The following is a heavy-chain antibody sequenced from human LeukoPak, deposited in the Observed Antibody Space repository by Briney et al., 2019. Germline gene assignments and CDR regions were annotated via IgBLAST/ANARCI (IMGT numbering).Heavy chain of an antibody. D-gene: IGHD3-22*01. CDR2: NPNRGGT. V-gene: IGHV1-2*02. J-gene: IGHJ4*02. CDR3: ARVYYYDSSGAIDY. Sequence: NPNRGGTNYTQKFQGRVTIKRDTSISTAYMELSRLRSDDPAVYYCARVYYYDSSGAIDYWGQGTLVPVSS.